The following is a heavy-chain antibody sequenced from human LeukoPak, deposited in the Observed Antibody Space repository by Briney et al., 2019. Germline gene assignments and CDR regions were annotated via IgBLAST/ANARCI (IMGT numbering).Heavy chain of an antibody. CDR3: ARYQGSYYYDSIDS. V-gene: IGHV3-20*04. Sequence: PGGSLRLSCAASGFTFDDYGMTWVRQAPGKGLEWVSGINWNGGSTAYADSVKGRFTISRDNAKNSLYLQVNSLRAEDTALYYCARYQGSYYYDSIDSWGQGTLVTVSS. J-gene: IGHJ4*02. D-gene: IGHD3-22*01. CDR2: INWNGGST. CDR1: GFTFDDYG.